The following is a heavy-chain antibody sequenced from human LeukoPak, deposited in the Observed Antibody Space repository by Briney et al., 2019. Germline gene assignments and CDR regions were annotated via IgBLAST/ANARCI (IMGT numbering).Heavy chain of an antibody. D-gene: IGHD3-3*01. J-gene: IGHJ3*02. CDR1: GFPFTSYA. CDR3: ARESRYYDFWSGSSWGAFDI. CDR2: INTDTGNP. Sequence: ASVKVSCKASGFPFTSYAMNWVRQAPGQGLEWMGWINTDTGNPTYAQGFTGRFVFSLDTSVSTAYLQISSLKAEDTAVYYCARESRYYDFWSGSSWGAFDIWGQGTMVTVSS. V-gene: IGHV7-4-1*02.